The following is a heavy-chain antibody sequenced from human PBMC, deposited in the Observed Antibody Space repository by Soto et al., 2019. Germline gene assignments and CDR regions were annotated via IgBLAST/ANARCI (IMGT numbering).Heavy chain of an antibody. CDR2: IYYSGST. D-gene: IGHD6-19*01. CDR1: GGSISSGGYY. Sequence: SETLSLTCTVSGGSISSGGYYWSWIRQHPGKGLEWIGYIYYSGSTYYNPSLKSRVTISVDTSKNQFSLKLSSVTAADTAVYYCARDRYSSGWPKYNWFDPWGQGTLVTVSS. CDR3: ARDRYSSGWPKYNWFDP. J-gene: IGHJ5*02. V-gene: IGHV4-31*03.